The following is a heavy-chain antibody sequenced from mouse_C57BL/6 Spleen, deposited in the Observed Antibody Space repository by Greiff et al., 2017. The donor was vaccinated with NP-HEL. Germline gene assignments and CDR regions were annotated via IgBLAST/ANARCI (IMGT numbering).Heavy chain of an antibody. CDR2: IDPSDSYT. CDR1: GYTFTSYW. D-gene: IGHD2-10*01. CDR3: ATYYYFDY. J-gene: IGHJ2*01. Sequence: QVQLKQPGAELVKPGASVKLSCKASGYTFTSYWMQWVKQRPGQGLEWIGEIDPSDSYTNYNQKFKGKATLTVDTSSSTAYMQLSSLTSEDSAVYYCATYYYFDYWGQGTTLTVSS. V-gene: IGHV1-50*01.